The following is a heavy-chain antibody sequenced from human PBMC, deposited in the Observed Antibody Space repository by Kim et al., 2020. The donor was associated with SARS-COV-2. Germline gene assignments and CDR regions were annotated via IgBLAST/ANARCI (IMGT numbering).Heavy chain of an antibody. CDR1: GFTFSSYG. CDR3: AKDSTTIFGVVPNYYYYGMDV. CDR2: ISYDGSNK. Sequence: GGSLRLSCAASGFTFSSYGMHWVRQAPGKGLEWVAVISYDGSNKYYADSVKGRFTISRDNSKNTLYLQMNSLRAEDTAVYYCAKDSTTIFGVVPNYYYYGMDVWGQGTTVTVSS. D-gene: IGHD3-3*01. J-gene: IGHJ6*02. V-gene: IGHV3-30*18.